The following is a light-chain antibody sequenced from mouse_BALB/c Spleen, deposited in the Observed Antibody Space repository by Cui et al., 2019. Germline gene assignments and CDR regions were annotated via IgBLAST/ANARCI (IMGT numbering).Light chain of an antibody. CDR1: QSLLDSDGKTN. CDR3: WQGTHFPYT. J-gene: IGKJ2*01. V-gene: IGKV1-135*01. CDR2: LVS. Sequence: DAATTQTPFAWLVTIEEHASMSCKSSQSLLDSDGKTNFKCLLQRPGESPTRLIFLVSKLGSGVPDRLSGSGSGTDFTLKISRVEAEDLGVYYCWQGTHFPYTFGGGTKLEIK.